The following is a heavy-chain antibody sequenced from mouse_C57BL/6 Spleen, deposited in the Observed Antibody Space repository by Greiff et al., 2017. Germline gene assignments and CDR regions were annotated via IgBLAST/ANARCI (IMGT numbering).Heavy chain of an antibody. V-gene: IGHV5-4*01. CDR2: ISDGGSYT. J-gene: IGHJ1*03. CDR1: GFTFSSYA. CDR3: ARDTRSTRGYFDV. Sequence: EVQLVESGGGLVKPGGSLTLSCAASGFTFSSYAMSWVRQTPEKRLAWVATISDGGSYTYYPDNAKNNLYLQMSHLKSEDTAMYYCARDTRSTRGYFDVWGTGTTVTVSS. D-gene: IGHD5-1*01.